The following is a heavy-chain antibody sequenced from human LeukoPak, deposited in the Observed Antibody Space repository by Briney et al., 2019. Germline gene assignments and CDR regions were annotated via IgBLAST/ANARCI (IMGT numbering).Heavy chain of an antibody. CDR2: INTRGSTI. CDR1: GFTLSRYS. D-gene: IGHD1-26*01. J-gene: IGHJ6*02. V-gene: IGHV3-48*04. CDR3: ARAVVGDLFNHYGMDV. Sequence: GGSLRLSCAASGFTLSRYSMNWVRQAPGKGRECISYINTRGSTIYYAKSVKDPFTHSRDNAKNSLYLQMSSLRAEDTAVYYCARAVVGDLFNHYGMDVWGQGTTVTVSS.